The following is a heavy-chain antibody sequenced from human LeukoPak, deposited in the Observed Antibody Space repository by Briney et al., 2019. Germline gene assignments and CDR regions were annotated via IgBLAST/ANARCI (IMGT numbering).Heavy chain of an antibody. CDR1: GGSLSSYY. CDR2: IHYSGST. J-gene: IGHJ5*02. Sequence: SETLSLTCSVSGGSLSSYYWSGIRQPIGEVLKEIGYIHYSGSTNYNPSLKSRVIISLDTSRNQLSLKLSSVTAADTAVYYCARDTAAWFDPWGQGTLVTVSS. CDR3: ARDTAAWFDP. V-gene: IGHV4-59*01. D-gene: IGHD6-13*01.